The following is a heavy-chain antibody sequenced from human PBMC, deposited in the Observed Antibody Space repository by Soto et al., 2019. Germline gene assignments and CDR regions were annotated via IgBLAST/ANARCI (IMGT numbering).Heavy chain of an antibody. V-gene: IGHV1-69*01. D-gene: IGHD2-2*01. CDR2: IIPIFGTA. CDR3: AREYCSSTSCLVYYYYGMDV. CDR1: GYTFTGYY. J-gene: IGHJ6*02. Sequence: QVQLVQSGAEVKKPGASVKVSCKASGYTFTGYYMHWVRQAPGQGLEWMGWIIPIFGTANYAQKFQGRVTITADESTSTAYMELSSLRSEDTAVYYCAREYCSSTSCLVYYYYGMDVWGQGTTVTVSS.